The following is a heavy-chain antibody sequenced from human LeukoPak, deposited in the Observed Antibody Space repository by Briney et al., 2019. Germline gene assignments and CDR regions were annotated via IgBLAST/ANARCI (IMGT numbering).Heavy chain of an antibody. J-gene: IGHJ6*02. CDR2: INGGNGNI. CDR3: ARMDIVATIADYGMDV. Sequence: WASVKVSCKASGYSFTTYAIHWVRQAPGQRLEWMGWINGGNGNIKYSQKFQGRVTITRDTSASTAYMELSSLRSEDTAVYYCARMDIVATIADYGMDVWGQGTTVTVSS. V-gene: IGHV1-3*01. D-gene: IGHD5-12*01. CDR1: GYSFTTYA.